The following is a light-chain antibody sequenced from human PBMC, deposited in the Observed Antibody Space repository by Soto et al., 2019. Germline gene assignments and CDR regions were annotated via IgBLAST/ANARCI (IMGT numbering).Light chain of an antibody. CDR2: GAS. CDR3: QRDGSSPHA. V-gene: IGKV3-20*01. CDR1: QSVSSSY. J-gene: IGKJ2*01. Sequence: EIVLTQSPGTLSLSPGERATLSCRASQSVSSSYLAWYQHKPGQAPRLLIYGASSRPTGIPDRFSGSGSGTDLTLTIIILDPEDCELYCCQRDGSSPHAFGQETNLGVK.